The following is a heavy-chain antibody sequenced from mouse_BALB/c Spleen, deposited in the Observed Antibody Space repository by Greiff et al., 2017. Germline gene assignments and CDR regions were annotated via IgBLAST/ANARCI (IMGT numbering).Heavy chain of an antibody. J-gene: IGHJ4*01. CDR1: GFTFSSYG. Sequence: EVKLMESGGGLVQPGGSLKLSCAASGFTFSSYGMSWVRQTPDKRLELVATINSNGGSTYYPDSVKGRFTISRDNAKNTLYLQMSSLKSEDTAMYYCARITTVVAKTYYAMDYWGQGTSVTVSS. CDR2: INSNGGST. D-gene: IGHD1-1*01. CDR3: ARITTVVAKTYYAMDY. V-gene: IGHV5-6-3*01.